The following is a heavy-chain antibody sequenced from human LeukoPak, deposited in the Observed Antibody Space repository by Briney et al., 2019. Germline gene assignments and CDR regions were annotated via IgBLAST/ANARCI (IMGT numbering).Heavy chain of an antibody. CDR1: GFTFDDYA. Sequence: GGSLRLSCAASGFTFDDYAMHWVRQAPGKGLEWVSGISWNSGSIGYADSVKGRFTISRDNAKNSLYLQMNSLRVDDTAVYYCASLGEGSGWNDYWGQGTLVTVSS. V-gene: IGHV3-9*01. CDR2: ISWNSGSI. D-gene: IGHD6-19*01. J-gene: IGHJ4*02. CDR3: ASLGEGSGWNDY.